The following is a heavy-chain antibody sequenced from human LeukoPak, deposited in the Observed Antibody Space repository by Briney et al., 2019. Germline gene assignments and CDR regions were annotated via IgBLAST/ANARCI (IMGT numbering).Heavy chain of an antibody. Sequence: GGSLRLSCAASGFTFNIYGVNWVRQAPGKGLEWVSYISSSSITIYYADSVKGRFTISRDNAKNSLYLQMNSLRAEDTAVYYCARDRDSGNYPYYWGQGTLVTVSS. D-gene: IGHD1-26*01. CDR2: ISSSSITI. CDR3: ARDRDSGNYPYY. CDR1: GFTFNIYG. V-gene: IGHV3-48*01. J-gene: IGHJ4*02.